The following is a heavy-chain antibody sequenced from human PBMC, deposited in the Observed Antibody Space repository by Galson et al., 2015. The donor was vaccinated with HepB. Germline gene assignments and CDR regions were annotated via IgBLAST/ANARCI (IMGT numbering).Heavy chain of an antibody. CDR2: ISSSGDST. CDR1: GFTFSSYA. V-gene: IGHV3-23*01. Sequence: SLRLSCATSGFTFSSYAMSWVRQAPGRGLEGVPTISSSGDSTYFAGSVKGRFTISRDSSKHTVYLQMNSLRVVDTAVYYCAKGGDDEYGDYGDYWGQGTLVTVSS. CDR3: AKGGDDEYGDYGDY. D-gene: IGHD4-17*01. J-gene: IGHJ4*02.